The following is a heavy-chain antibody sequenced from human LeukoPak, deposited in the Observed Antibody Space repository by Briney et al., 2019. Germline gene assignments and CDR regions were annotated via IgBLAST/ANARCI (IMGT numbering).Heavy chain of an antibody. J-gene: IGHJ6*02. D-gene: IGHD6-13*01. Sequence: ASVKVSCKASGYSLTSFDINWVRQGSGQGLEWMGWMNPKRGNTGYAPTFQGRVTITRDTSIDTAFMELSSLRPDDTAVYYCARGGSSSSYYNNYGMDVWGQGTTITVSS. CDR1: GYSLTSFD. CDR2: MNPKRGNT. CDR3: ARGGSSSSYYNNYGMDV. V-gene: IGHV1-8*01.